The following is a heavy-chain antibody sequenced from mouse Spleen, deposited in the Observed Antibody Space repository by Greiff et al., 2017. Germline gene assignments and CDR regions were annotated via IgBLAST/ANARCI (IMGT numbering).Heavy chain of an antibody. V-gene: IGHV1S56*01. CDR2: IYPGDGST. D-gene: IGHD2-1*01. Sequence: VKLQESGAELARPGASVKMSCKASGYTFTSYYIHWVKQRPGQGLEWIGWIYPGDGSTKYNEKFKGKTTLTADKSSSTAYMLLSSLTSEDSAIYFCARGGNYPFDYWGQGTTLTVSS. J-gene: IGHJ2*01. CDR3: ARGGNYPFDY. CDR1: GYTFTSYY.